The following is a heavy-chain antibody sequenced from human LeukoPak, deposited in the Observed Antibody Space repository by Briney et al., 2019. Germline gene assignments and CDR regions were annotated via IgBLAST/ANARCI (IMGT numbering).Heavy chain of an antibody. J-gene: IGHJ4*02. Sequence: GGSLRLSCAASGFTFGTYWMSWVRQAPGKGLEWVANMDRDGSEINYVESVRGQFTISRDNAKYSLSLQMNSLRAEDTAVYFCARDLGYSTFDNWGQGTLVTVSS. V-gene: IGHV3-7*01. CDR3: ARDLGYSTFDN. CDR1: GFTFGTYW. CDR2: MDRDGSEI. D-gene: IGHD5-18*01.